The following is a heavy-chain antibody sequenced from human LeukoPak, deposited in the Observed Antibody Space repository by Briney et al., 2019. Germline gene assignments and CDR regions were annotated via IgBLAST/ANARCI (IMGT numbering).Heavy chain of an antibody. V-gene: IGHV3-23*01. CDR3: AKSGYNRFDY. CDR1: GFTFSTFA. J-gene: IGHJ4*02. Sequence: GGSLRLSCAASGFTFSTFAMVWVRQPPGKGLEWVSSIFPSGGEIHYADSVRGRFTISRDNSKNTLYLQMNSLRAEDTAVYYCAKSGYNRFDYWGQGTLVTVSS. D-gene: IGHD5-24*01. CDR2: IFPSGGEI.